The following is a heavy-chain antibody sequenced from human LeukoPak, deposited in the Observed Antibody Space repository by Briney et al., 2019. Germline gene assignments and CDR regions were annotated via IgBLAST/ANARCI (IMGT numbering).Heavy chain of an antibody. CDR1: GGSLSSYY. Sequence: SETLSLTCTVSGGSLSSYYWSWVRQPPGKGLEWVGYIYYSGSTNYNPSLQSRVTISVDTSKNQFPLKLSSVTAADTAVYYCARGPSKQQKVDYWGQGTLVTVSS. V-gene: IGHV4-59*01. CDR2: IYYSGST. D-gene: IGHD6-13*01. CDR3: ARGPSKQQKVDY. J-gene: IGHJ4*02.